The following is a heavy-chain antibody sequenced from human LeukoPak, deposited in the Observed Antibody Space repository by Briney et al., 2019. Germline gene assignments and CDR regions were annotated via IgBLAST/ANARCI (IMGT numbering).Heavy chain of an antibody. CDR2: ISGSGGGT. J-gene: IGHJ4*02. D-gene: IGHD6-6*01. V-gene: IGHV3-23*01. Sequence: GGSLRLSCAASGFTFSTYAMSWVRQAAGKGLEWVSLISGSGGGTYYADSVKGRFTISRDNSKNTLYLQMNSLRAEDTAVYYCAKVLPQNGKGYRSSPPDFDYWGQGTLVTVSS. CDR3: AKVLPQNGKGYRSSPPDFDY. CDR1: GFTFSTYA.